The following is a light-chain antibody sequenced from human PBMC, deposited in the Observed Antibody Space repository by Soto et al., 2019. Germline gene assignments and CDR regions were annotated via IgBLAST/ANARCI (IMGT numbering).Light chain of an antibody. Sequence: LTHPASVSGSRGQSITISCTGTSSDVGNYKYVSWYQQHPGKAPKLMIYEVSNRPSGVSNRFSGSKSGNTASLTISGLQAEDETDYYCFSYTSSGTYVFGTGTKVTVL. CDR3: FSYTSSGTYV. J-gene: IGLJ1*01. CDR1: SSDVGNYKY. CDR2: EVS. V-gene: IGLV2-14*01.